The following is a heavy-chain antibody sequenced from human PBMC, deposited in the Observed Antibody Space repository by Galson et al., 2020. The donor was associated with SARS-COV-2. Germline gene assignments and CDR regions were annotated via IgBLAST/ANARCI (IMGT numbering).Heavy chain of an antibody. CDR3: AGDYHSGSHRFDY. V-gene: IGHV4-59*08. Sequence: SQTLSLTCTLSGDSISGYHWSWIRQPPGKGLEWISYIYNSGTTTYNPSLQSRVTISVDTSKNQFSLRLRSVTAADTAVYYCAGDYHSGSHRFDYWGQGGLVIVSS. J-gene: IGHJ4*02. CDR2: IYNSGTT. CDR1: GDSISGYH. D-gene: IGHD3-10*01.